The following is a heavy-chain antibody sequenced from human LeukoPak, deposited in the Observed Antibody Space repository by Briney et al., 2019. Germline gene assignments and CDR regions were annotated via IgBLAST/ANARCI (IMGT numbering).Heavy chain of an antibody. Sequence: GRSLRLSCAASGFTFSSFAMHWVRQAPGKGLEWVAIILDDGSNKFYADSVKGRFTISRDNSKNTLYLQMNSLRAEDTAVYYCAKTQNVDTNWFDPWGQGTLVTVSS. J-gene: IGHJ5*02. CDR1: GFTFSSFA. V-gene: IGHV3-30-3*02. D-gene: IGHD5-18*01. CDR3: AKTQNVDTNWFDP. CDR2: ILDDGSNK.